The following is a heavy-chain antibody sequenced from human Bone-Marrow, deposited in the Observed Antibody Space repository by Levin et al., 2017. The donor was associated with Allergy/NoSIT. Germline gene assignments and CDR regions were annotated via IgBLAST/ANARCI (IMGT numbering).Heavy chain of an antibody. CDR1: GFTFSSYG. J-gene: IGHJ6*02. D-gene: IGHD4-23*01. CDR2: IWYDGSNK. CDR3: ARDQATVVTRSYYYYGMGV. V-gene: IGHV3-33*01. Sequence: GESLKISCAASGFTFSSYGMHWVRQAPGKGLEWVAVIWYDGSNKYYADSVKGRFTISRDNSKNTLYLQMNSLRAEDTAVYYCARDQATVVTRSYYYYGMGVWGQGTTVTVSS.